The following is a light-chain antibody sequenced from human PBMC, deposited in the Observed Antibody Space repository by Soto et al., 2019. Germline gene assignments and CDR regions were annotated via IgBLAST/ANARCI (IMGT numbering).Light chain of an antibody. CDR1: QSTSNH. CDR2: AAA. CDR3: QQSYSSPQT. Sequence: DIQMTQAPPSLSASVEDRVIITCRASQSTSNHLNWYQQKPGKAPKLLIFAAASLQRGVPSRFSGNRSRPYMPLTFSRLQPEDFATYYRQQSYSSPQTFGQRTKVDIK. V-gene: IGKV1-39*01. J-gene: IGKJ1*01.